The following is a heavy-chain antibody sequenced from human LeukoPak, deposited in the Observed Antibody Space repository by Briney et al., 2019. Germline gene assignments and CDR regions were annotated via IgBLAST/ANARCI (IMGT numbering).Heavy chain of an antibody. V-gene: IGHV3-48*02. Sequence: PGGSLRLSCAASGFTFSSYSMNWVRQAPGKGLEWVSYISSSSSTIYYADSVKGRFTISRDNAKNSLYLQMNSLRDEDTAVYYCARGTMLTGYYVFFDYWGQGTLVTVSS. CDR1: GFTFSSYS. J-gene: IGHJ4*02. D-gene: IGHD3-9*01. CDR3: ARGTMLTGYYVFFDY. CDR2: ISSSSSTI.